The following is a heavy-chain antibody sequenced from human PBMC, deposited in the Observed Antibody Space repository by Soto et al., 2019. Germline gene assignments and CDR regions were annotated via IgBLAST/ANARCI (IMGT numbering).Heavy chain of an antibody. CDR2: IYYSGST. J-gene: IGHJ4*02. CDR3: ARGHDPIVNYYFDY. V-gene: IGHV4-31*03. CDR1: GGSISSGDYY. D-gene: IGHD1-20*01. Sequence: QVQLQESGPGLVKPSQTLSLTCTVSGGSISSGDYYWSWIRQHPGKGLGWIGYIYYSGSTYYNPSLKSRVTISVDTSKNQFSLKLSSVTAADTAVYYCARGHDPIVNYYFDYWGQGTLVTVSS.